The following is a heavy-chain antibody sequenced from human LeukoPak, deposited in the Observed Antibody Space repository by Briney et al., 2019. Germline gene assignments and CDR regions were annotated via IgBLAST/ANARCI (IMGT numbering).Heavy chain of an antibody. Sequence: SGGGLVQPGGSLRLSCAASGFTFSSYEMNWVRQAPGKGLEWVSYISSSGSTIYYADSVKGRFTISRDNAKNSLYLQMNSLRAEDTAVYYCARRGSSGYQGTDAFDIWGQGTMVTVSS. J-gene: IGHJ3*02. V-gene: IGHV3-48*03. CDR3: ARRGSSGYQGTDAFDI. CDR1: GFTFSSYE. CDR2: ISSSGSTI. D-gene: IGHD3-22*01.